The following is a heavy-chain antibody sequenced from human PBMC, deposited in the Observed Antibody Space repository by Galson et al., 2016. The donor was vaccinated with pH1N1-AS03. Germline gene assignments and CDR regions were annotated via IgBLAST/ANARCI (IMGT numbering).Heavy chain of an antibody. CDR2: SYHGGNT. Sequence: SETLSLTCAVSGYSISSGYFWGWIRQPPGKGLEWIGRSYHGGNTYYNPSLESRLTISLDTSKNQFSLKMNSVTAADTAVYYCARGSSSDYWGQGTLVTVSS. J-gene: IGHJ4*02. V-gene: IGHV4-38-2*01. CDR1: GYSISSGYF. CDR3: ARGSSSDY. D-gene: IGHD6-6*01.